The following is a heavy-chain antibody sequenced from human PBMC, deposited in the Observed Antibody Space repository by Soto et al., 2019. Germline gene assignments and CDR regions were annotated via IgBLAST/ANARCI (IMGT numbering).Heavy chain of an antibody. V-gene: IGHV4-59*01. D-gene: IGHD3-10*01. Sequence: SETLSLTCTVSGGSISSYYWSWIRQPPGKGLEWIGYIYYSGSTNYNPSLKSRVTIPVDTSKNQFSLKLSSVTAADTAVYYCARDPDMVREGRWAFDFWGQGTMVTVSS. CDR3: ARDPDMVREGRWAFDF. CDR2: IYYSGST. J-gene: IGHJ3*01. CDR1: GGSISSYY.